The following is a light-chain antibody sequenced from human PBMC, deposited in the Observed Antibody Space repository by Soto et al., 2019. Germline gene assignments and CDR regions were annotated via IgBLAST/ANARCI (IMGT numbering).Light chain of an antibody. J-gene: IGLJ1*01. CDR3: CSDAGSGVYV. CDR1: SRDVGGYNF. Sequence: QSVLTQPASVSGSPGQSITISCTGTSRDVGGYNFVSWYQQHPGKAPKPLVYEVTKRPSEISIRFSGSKSGNTASLTISGLQAEDEADYYCCSDAGSGVYVFGTGTKVTV. V-gene: IGLV2-23*02. CDR2: EVT.